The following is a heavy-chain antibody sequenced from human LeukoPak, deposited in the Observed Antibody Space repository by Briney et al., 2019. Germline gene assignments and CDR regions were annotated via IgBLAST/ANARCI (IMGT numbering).Heavy chain of an antibody. CDR3: ARTGVRGVNYYYMDV. CDR1: GGTFSSYA. J-gene: IGHJ6*03. D-gene: IGHD3-10*01. V-gene: IGHV1-69*06. Sequence: ASVKVSCKASGGTFSSYAISWVRQAPGQGLEWMGGIIPIFGTANYAQKFQGRVTITADKSTSTAYMELSSLRSEDTAVYYCARTGVRGVNYYYMDVWGKGTTVTVSS. CDR2: IIPIFGTA.